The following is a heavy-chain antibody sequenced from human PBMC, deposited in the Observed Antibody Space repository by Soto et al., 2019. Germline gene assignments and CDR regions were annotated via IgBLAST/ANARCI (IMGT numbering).Heavy chain of an antibody. CDR2: KPYTGSP. CDR1: VDSVSRGSYH. J-gene: IGHJ5*02. D-gene: IGHD7-27*01. V-gene: IGHV4-61*01. Sequence: PXETLSLTCSFSVDSVSRGSYHCSWIRQPPGKGLEWIGFKPYTGSPDYNPSLKSRVVISIDRSKNQFSLKLSSVTATDTAVYFCAKVGWGGESWGQGTLDIVSS. CDR3: AKVGWGGES.